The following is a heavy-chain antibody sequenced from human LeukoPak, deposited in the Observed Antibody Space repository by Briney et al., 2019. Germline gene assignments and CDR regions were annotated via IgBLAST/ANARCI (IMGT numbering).Heavy chain of an antibody. Sequence: PSETLSLTCTVSGGSISSYYWSWIRQPPGKGLEWIGYIYYSGSTYYNPSLKSRVTISVDTSKNQFSLKLSSVTAADTAVYYCARDRPSYVYAFDIWGQGTMVTVSS. CDR2: IYYSGST. CDR3: ARDRPSYVYAFDI. CDR1: GGSISSYY. D-gene: IGHD3-16*01. V-gene: IGHV4-59*12. J-gene: IGHJ3*02.